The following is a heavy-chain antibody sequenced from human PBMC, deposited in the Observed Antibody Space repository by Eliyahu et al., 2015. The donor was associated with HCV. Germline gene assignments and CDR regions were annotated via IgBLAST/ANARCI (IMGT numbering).Heavy chain of an antibody. V-gene: IGHV4-39*01. CDR2: IYYSGST. CDR1: GGSISSSSYY. CDR3: ARQHHDYGDLNWFDP. D-gene: IGHD4-17*01. Sequence: QLQLQESVPGLVKPSETLSLTCTVSGGSISSSSYYWGWIRQPPGKGLEWIGSIYYSGSTYYNPSLKSRVTISVDTSKNQFSLKLSSVTAADTAVYYCARQHHDYGDLNWFDPWGQGTLVTVSS. J-gene: IGHJ5*02.